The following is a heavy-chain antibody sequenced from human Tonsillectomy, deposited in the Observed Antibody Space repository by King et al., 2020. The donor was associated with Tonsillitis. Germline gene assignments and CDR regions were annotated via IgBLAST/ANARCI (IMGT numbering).Heavy chain of an antibody. CDR1: GFTFSTYG. Sequence: VQLVESGGGVVQPGRSLRLSCAASGFTFSTYGMHWVRQAPGKGLEWVAVIWYDGSNKYYADSVKGRFTISRDNSKNTLYLQMNSLRAGDTAVYYCARAGGGGSSSGADYWGQGTLVTVSS. CDR3: ARAGGGGSSSGADY. CDR2: IWYDGSNK. J-gene: IGHJ4*02. V-gene: IGHV3-33*01. D-gene: IGHD6-6*01.